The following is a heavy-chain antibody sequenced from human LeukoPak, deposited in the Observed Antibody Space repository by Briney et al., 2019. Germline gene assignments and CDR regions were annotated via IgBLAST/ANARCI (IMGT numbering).Heavy chain of an antibody. J-gene: IGHJ3*02. CDR3: ARDIRTDDAFDI. CDR1: GFTFTSYW. CDR2: IKLDGSEK. V-gene: IGHV3-7*01. D-gene: IGHD3/OR15-3a*01. Sequence: GGSLRLSCAASGFTFTSYWMSWVRQAPGKGLEWVANIKLDGSEKYYVDSVKGRFTISRDNAKNSLYLQMNSLRAEDTAVYYCARDIRTDDAFDIWGQGTMVTVSS.